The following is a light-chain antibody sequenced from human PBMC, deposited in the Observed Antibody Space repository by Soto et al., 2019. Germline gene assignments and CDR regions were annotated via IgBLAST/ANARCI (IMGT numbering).Light chain of an antibody. CDR1: QSITAW. Sequence: DIQMTQSPSTLSASVGDRVTITCRASQSITAWLAWYQRKPGRAPRLLIYKASNFENGVPSRFRVSGSWTDFTLTINNVQPDDVPTYYCLQYDSNTRTFGRGTTVDIK. CDR3: LQYDSNTRT. CDR2: KAS. V-gene: IGKV1-5*03. J-gene: IGKJ1*01.